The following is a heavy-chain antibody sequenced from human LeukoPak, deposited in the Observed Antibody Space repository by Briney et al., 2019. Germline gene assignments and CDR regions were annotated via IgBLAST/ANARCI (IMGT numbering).Heavy chain of an antibody. CDR1: GYSFTSYW. V-gene: IGHV5-10-1*01. CDR2: IDPSDSYT. Sequence: GESLKTSCKGSGYSFTSYWISWVRQMPGKGLEWMGRIDPSDSYTNYSPSFQGHVTISADKSISTAYLQWSSLKASDTAMYYCARRYYDFLSDLYGMDVWGQGTTVTVSS. J-gene: IGHJ6*02. CDR3: ARRYYDFLSDLYGMDV. D-gene: IGHD3-3*01.